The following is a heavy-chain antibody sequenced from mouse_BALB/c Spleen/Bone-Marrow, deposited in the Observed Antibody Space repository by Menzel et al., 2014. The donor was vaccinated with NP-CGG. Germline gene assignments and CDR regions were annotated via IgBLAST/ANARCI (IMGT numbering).Heavy chain of an antibody. Sequence: QVQLQQPGAELMKPGASVKMSCKASGYTFTSYWMHWVKQRPGQGLEWIGVIDPSDSYTSYNQKFKGKATLTVDTSSSTAYMQLSSLTSEDSAVYYCTRWGTTVVAYYAMDYWGQGTSVIVSS. CDR1: GYTFTSYW. CDR2: IDPSDSYT. V-gene: IGHV1S127*01. J-gene: IGHJ4*01. D-gene: IGHD1-1*01. CDR3: TRWGTTVVAYYAMDY.